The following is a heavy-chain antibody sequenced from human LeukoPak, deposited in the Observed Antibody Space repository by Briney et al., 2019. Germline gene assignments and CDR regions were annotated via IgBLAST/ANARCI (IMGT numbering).Heavy chain of an antibody. CDR2: IYYSGST. J-gene: IGHJ4*02. CDR3: ARGIVTGYDY. CDR1: GGSISSYY. Sequence: PSEPVSLTCTVSGGSISSYYWSWIRQPPGKGLEWIGYIYYSGSTNYNPSLKSRVTISVDTSKNQFSLKLSSATAADTAVYYCARGIVTGYDYWGQGTLVIVSS. D-gene: IGHD3-9*01. V-gene: IGHV4-59*01.